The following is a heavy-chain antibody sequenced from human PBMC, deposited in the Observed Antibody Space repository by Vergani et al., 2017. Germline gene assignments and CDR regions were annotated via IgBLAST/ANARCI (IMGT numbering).Heavy chain of an antibody. CDR3: ARANFRGKDAFDI. V-gene: IGHV4-38-2*02. D-gene: IGHD3-16*01. CDR2: IYHSGST. CDR1: GYSISSGYY. J-gene: IGHJ3*02. Sequence: QVQLQESGPGLVKPSETLSLTCTVSGYSISSGYYWGWIRQPPGKGLEWIGSIYHSGSTNYNPSLKSRVTISVDTSKNQFSLKLSSVTAADTAVYYCARANFRGKDAFDIWGQGTMVTVSS.